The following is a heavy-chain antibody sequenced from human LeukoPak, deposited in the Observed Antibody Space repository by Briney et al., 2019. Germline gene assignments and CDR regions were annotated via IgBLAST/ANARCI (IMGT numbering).Heavy chain of an antibody. CDR3: ARETRFPLFNWFDP. D-gene: IGHD2-21*01. V-gene: IGHV1-2*02. Sequence: ASVKVSCKGSGYTFTGYYMHWVRQAPGQGREWMGWINPNSGGTNYAQKFQGRVTMTRDTSISTAYMELSRLRSDDTAVYYCARETRFPLFNWFDPWGQGTLVTVSS. J-gene: IGHJ5*02. CDR1: GYTFTGYY. CDR2: INPNSGGT.